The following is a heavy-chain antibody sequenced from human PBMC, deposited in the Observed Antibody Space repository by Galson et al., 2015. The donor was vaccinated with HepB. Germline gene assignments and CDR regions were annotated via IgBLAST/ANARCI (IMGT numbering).Heavy chain of an antibody. Sequence: SLRLSCAASVFTFSSYWMSWVRQAPGKGLEWVANIKQDGSEKYYVDSVKGRFTISRDIAKNSLYLQMNSLRAEDTAVYYCASGLWGYWGQGTLVTVSS. V-gene: IGHV3-7*01. J-gene: IGHJ4*02. D-gene: IGHD3-10*01. CDR1: VFTFSSYW. CDR2: IKQDGSEK. CDR3: ASGLWGY.